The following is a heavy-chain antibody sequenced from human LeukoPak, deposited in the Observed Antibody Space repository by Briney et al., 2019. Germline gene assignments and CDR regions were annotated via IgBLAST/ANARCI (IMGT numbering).Heavy chain of an antibody. Sequence: GGSLRLSCAASGFSFSSYEMNWVRQAPGKGLEWLSYITSSGSTRYYADSVKGRFTISRDNAKNSPYLQMNSLRAEGTAVYYCARDLTVTTDYGMDVWGKGTTVTVSS. J-gene: IGHJ6*04. V-gene: IGHV3-48*03. CDR2: ITSSGSTR. D-gene: IGHD4-17*01. CDR1: GFSFSSYE. CDR3: ARDLTVTTDYGMDV.